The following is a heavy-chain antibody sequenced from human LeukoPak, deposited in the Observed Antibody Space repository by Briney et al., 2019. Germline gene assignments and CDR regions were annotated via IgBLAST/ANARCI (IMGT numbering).Heavy chain of an antibody. V-gene: IGHV3-21*01. Sequence: PGGSLRLSWAASGFTFSSYSMNWVRQAPGKGLEWVSSISSSSSYIYYADSVKGRFTISRDNAKNSLYLQMNSLRAQDTAVYYCARNMGRSVDYWGQGTLVTVSS. CDR3: ARNMGRSVDY. J-gene: IGHJ4*02. D-gene: IGHD2/OR15-2a*01. CDR2: ISSSSSYI. CDR1: GFTFSSYS.